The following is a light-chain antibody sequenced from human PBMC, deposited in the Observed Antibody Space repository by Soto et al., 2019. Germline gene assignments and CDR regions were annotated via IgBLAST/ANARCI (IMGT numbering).Light chain of an antibody. CDR1: QGIAPY. J-gene: IGKJ4*01. CDR3: QKYNSAPLT. CDR2: ATS. V-gene: IGKV1-27*01. Sequence: DVQMTQSPSSLSAFVGDRVTITCRASQGIAPYLAWFQQKPGKVPKLLLYATSTLQSGVPPRFSGSGSGTGFTLTINSLQPVDVGTYYCQKYNSAPLTFGGGTKVEIK.